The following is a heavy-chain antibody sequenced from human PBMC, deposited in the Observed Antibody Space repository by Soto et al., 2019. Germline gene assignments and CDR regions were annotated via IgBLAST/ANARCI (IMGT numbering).Heavy chain of an antibody. D-gene: IGHD1-26*01. CDR1: GGSISSGGYY. V-gene: IGHV4-31*03. CDR3: ARRWGPTFDY. J-gene: IGHJ4*02. Sequence: SETLSLTCTVSGGSISSGGYYWSWIRQHPGKGLEWIGYIYYSGSTYYNPSLKSRVTISVDTSKNQFSLKLSSVTAADTAVFYCARRWGPTFDYWGQGTLVTVSS. CDR2: IYYSGST.